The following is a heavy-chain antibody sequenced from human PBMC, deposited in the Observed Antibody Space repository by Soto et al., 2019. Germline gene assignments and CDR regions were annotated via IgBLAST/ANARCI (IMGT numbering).Heavy chain of an antibody. CDR1: GGSISSGVYY. CDR2: IYYSGST. CDR3: ARTPVRGSGSYHWFDP. D-gene: IGHD3-10*01. J-gene: IGHJ5*02. Sequence: SETLSLTCTVSGGSISSGVYYWSWIRQHPGKGLEWIGYIYYSGSTYYNPSLKSRVTISVDTSKNQFSLKLSSVTAADTAVYYCARTPVRGSGSYHWFDPWGQGTLVTVSS. V-gene: IGHV4-31*03.